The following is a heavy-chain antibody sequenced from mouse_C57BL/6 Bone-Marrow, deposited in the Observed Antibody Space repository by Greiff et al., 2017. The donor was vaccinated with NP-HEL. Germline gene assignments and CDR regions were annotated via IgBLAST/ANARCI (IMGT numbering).Heavy chain of an antibody. V-gene: IGHV14-4*01. Sequence: EVQLQQSGAELVRPGASVKLSCTASGFNIKDDYMHWVKQRPEQGLEWIGWIDPENGDTEYASKFQGKATITADTSSNTAYLQLSSLTSEDTAVYYCTTGDYPFYYYAMDYWGQGTSVTVSS. CDR1: GFNIKDDY. CDR2: IDPENGDT. CDR3: TTGDYPFYYYAMDY. D-gene: IGHD2-4*01. J-gene: IGHJ4*01.